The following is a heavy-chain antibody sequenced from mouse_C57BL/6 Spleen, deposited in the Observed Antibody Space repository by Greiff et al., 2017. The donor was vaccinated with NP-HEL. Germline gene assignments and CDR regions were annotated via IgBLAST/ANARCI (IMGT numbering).Heavy chain of an antibody. J-gene: IGHJ3*01. CDR1: GFSLSTSGMG. V-gene: IGHV8-12*01. Sequence: QVTLNESGPGILQSSQTLSLTCSFSGFSLSTSGMGVSWIRQPSGKGLEWLAHIYWDDDKRYNPSLKSRLTISTDTSRNQVFLKISSVDTADTATDYCARPSMVTTEAWFAYWGQGTLVTVSA. CDR2: IYWDDDK. D-gene: IGHD2-9*01. CDR3: ARPSMVTTEAWFAY.